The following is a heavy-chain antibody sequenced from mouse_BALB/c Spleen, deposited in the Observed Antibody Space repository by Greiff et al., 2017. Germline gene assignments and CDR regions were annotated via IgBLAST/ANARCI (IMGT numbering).Heavy chain of an antibody. CDR1: GFSLSSSGMI. CDR2: IWWNDDK. D-gene: IGHD4-1*02. Sequence: KESGPGIFQPSLTLSLTCSFSGFSLSSSGMIVGWIRQPSGNGLEWLEHIWWNDDKSYNTALKSRLTISKATSHNQVFLKLASMVTADTATDYCARVNWDERYYAMDYWGQGTSVTVSS. J-gene: IGHJ4*01. CDR3: ARVNWDERYYAMDY. V-gene: IGHV8-11*01.